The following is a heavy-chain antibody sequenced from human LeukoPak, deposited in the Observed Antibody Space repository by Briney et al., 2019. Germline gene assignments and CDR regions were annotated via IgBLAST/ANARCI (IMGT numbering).Heavy chain of an antibody. D-gene: IGHD3-22*01. CDR3: ARYYDTSGYYSFDY. V-gene: IGHV4-31*03. Sequence: SETLSLTCTVSGGSISSGGYYWSWIRQHPGKGLEWIGYIYYSGSTYYNPSLKSRVTISVDTSKNQFSLKLSSVTAADTAVYYCARYYDTSGYYSFDYWGQGTLVTVSS. CDR1: GGSISSGGYY. J-gene: IGHJ4*02. CDR2: IYYSGST.